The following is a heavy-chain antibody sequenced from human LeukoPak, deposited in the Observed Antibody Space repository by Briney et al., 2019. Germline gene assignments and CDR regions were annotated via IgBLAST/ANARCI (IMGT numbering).Heavy chain of an antibody. CDR3: ARREGVDMATMPWDY. V-gene: IGHV4-39*01. J-gene: IGHJ4*02. D-gene: IGHD5-24*01. Sequence: SETLSLTCTVSGGSISSSSYYWGWIRQPPGKGLEWIGSIYYSGSTYYNPSLKSRVTISVDTSKNQFSLKLSSVTAADTAVYYCARREGVDMATMPWDYWGQGTLVTVSS. CDR1: GGSISSSSYY. CDR2: IYYSGST.